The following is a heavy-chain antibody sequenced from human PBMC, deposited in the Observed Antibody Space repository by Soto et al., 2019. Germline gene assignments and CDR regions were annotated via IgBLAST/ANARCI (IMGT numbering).Heavy chain of an antibody. CDR1: GGSISSYY. Sequence: QVQLQESGPGLVKPSETLSLTCTVSGGSISSYYWSWIRQPPGKGLEWIGYIYYSGSTNYNPSLKSRVTISVDTSKNQFSLKRSSVTAADTAVYYCAREWGYYSDFWGQGTLVTVSS. J-gene: IGHJ4*02. D-gene: IGHD3-16*01. V-gene: IGHV4-59*01. CDR3: AREWGYYSDF. CDR2: IYYSGST.